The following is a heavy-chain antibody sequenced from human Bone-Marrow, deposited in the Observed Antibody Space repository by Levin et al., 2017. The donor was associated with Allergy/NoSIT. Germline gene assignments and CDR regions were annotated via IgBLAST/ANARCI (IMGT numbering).Heavy chain of an antibody. CDR2: IYYSGST. Sequence: SQTLSLTCTVSGGSISSGGYYWSWIRQHPGKGLEWIGYIYYSGSTYYNPSLKSRVTISVDTSKNQFSLKLSSVTAADTAVYYCARGYCSGGSCYLDYWGQGTLVTVSS. CDR3: ARGYCSGGSCYLDY. V-gene: IGHV4-31*03. D-gene: IGHD2-15*01. CDR1: GGSISSGGYY. J-gene: IGHJ4*02.